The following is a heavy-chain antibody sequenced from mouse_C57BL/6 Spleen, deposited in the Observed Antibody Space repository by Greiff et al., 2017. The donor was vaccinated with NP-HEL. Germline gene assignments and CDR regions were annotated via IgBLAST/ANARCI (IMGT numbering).Heavy chain of an antibody. CDR1: GYTFTSYW. V-gene: IGHV1-69*01. CDR3: ARKDGYYVFFDY. D-gene: IGHD2-3*01. CDR2: IDPSDSYT. Sequence: QVQLQQPGAELVMPGASVKLSCKASGYTFTSYWMHWVKQRPGQGLEWIGEIDPSDSYTNYNQKFKGKSTLTVDKSSSTAYMQLSSLTSEDSAVYYCARKDGYYVFFDYWGQGTTLTVSS. J-gene: IGHJ2*01.